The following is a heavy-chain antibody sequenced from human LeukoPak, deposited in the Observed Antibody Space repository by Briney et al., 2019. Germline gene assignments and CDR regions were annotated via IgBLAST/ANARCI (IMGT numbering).Heavy chain of an antibody. CDR2: IIPIFGTA. J-gene: IGHJ4*02. D-gene: IGHD3-10*01. Sequence: SVKVSCKASGGTFSSYAISWVRQAPGQGLEWMGRIIPIFGTANYAQKFQGRVTVTADKSTSTAYMELSSLRSEDTAVYYCARDTKESDYGSGSYSDYWGQGTLVTVSS. CDR3: ARDTKESDYGSGSYSDY. CDR1: GGTFSSYA. V-gene: IGHV1-69*06.